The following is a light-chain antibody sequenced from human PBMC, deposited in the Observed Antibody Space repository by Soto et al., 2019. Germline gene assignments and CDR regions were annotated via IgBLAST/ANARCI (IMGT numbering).Light chain of an antibody. CDR3: TSYTTSSTGV. V-gene: IGLV2-14*03. CDR2: DVN. CDR1: SSDVGAYNY. J-gene: IGLJ3*02. Sequence: QSALTQPASVSGSPGQSITISCTGTSSDVGAYNYVSWCQHHPGKAPKLIIYDVNNRHSGVSNRFSGSKSGNTASLTISGLQADDEAYYYCTSYTTSSTGVFGGGTKLTVL.